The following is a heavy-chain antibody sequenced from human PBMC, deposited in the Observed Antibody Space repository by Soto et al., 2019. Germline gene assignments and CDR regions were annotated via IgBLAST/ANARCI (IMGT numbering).Heavy chain of an antibody. V-gene: IGHV4-31*03. CDR3: ERAYSSSWYMRVDY. J-gene: IGHJ4*02. Sequence: SETLSLTCTVSGDSITSSKHYWRWIRQHPGKGLEWIGYIYYSGSTYYNPSLKSRVTISVDTSKNQFSLKLSSVTAADTAVYYCERAYSSSWYMRVDYWGQGTLVTVSS. D-gene: IGHD6-13*01. CDR1: GDSITSSKHY. CDR2: IYYSGST.